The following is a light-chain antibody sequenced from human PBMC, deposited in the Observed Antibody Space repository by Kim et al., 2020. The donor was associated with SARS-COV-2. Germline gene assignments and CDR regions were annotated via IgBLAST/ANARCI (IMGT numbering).Light chain of an antibody. CDR1: QDIRDY. Sequence: ASVGDSVTITGQASQDIRDYLNWYQHKPVKAPNRLIHDAFNLETGVPSRFSGSGSGTTFTFTISSLQPEDTATYYCQQYDNVPVTFGGGTKVDIK. CDR2: DAF. CDR3: QQYDNVPVT. V-gene: IGKV1-33*01. J-gene: IGKJ4*01.